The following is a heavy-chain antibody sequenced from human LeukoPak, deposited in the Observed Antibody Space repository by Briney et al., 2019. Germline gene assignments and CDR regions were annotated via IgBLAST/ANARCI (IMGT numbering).Heavy chain of an antibody. Sequence: GGSLRLSCAASGFTFCSYGMYWVRQAPGQGLEWVAVMWYDGSNKYYADSVKGRFTISRDNSTNTLYLQMNSLRAEDTAVYYCARDPDDSSGHYSIFLDYWGQGTLVTVSS. CDR1: GFTFCSYG. J-gene: IGHJ4*02. D-gene: IGHD3-22*01. CDR3: ARDPDDSSGHYSIFLDY. CDR2: MWYDGSNK. V-gene: IGHV3-33*01.